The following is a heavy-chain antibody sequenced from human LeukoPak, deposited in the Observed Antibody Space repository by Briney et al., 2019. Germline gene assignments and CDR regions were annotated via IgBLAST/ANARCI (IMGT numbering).Heavy chain of an antibody. CDR1: GFTFSSYW. CDR2: IKQGGSEK. CDR3: ARDRSDYGDHRFDY. J-gene: IGHJ4*02. Sequence: GGSLRLSCAASGFTFSSYWMSWVRQAPGKGLEWVANIKQGGSEKYYVDSVKGRFTISRDNAKNSLYLQMNSLRAEDTAVYYCARDRSDYGDHRFDYWGQGTLVTVSS. D-gene: IGHD4-17*01. V-gene: IGHV3-7*05.